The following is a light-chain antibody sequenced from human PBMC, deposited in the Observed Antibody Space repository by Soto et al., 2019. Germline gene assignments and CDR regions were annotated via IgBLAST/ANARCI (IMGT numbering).Light chain of an antibody. CDR3: AAWDDTRRARV. CDR1: NSNIGSND. Sequence: QSVLAQPPSASGTPGPRVTISCSGSNSNIGSNDVTWYQQVPGTAPQCLIYSNDQRPSGVPARISGSRSGTAASLAISGLQSGDEAEYYCAAWDDTRRARVFGGGTKLTVL. CDR2: SND. V-gene: IGLV1-44*01. J-gene: IGLJ2*01.